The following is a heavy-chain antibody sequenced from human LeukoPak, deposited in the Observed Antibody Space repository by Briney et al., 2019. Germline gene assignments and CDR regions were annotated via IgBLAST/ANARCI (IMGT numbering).Heavy chain of an antibody. Sequence: GGSLRLSCAASGFTVSSNYMSWVRQAPGKGLEWVSVIYSGGSTYYADSVKGRFTISRDNSKNTLYLQMNSLRAEDTAVYYCAYDNYYDSSGFGAWGQGTLVTVSS. CDR1: GFTVSSNY. J-gene: IGHJ5*02. CDR3: AYDNYYDSSGFGA. D-gene: IGHD3-22*01. V-gene: IGHV3-66*01. CDR2: IYSGGST.